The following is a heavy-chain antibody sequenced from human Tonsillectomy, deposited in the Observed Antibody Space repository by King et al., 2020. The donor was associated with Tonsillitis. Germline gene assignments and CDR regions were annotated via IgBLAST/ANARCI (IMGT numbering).Heavy chain of an antibody. CDR2: IISSSSTI. CDR1: GFTFSSYN. J-gene: IGHJ4*02. V-gene: IGHV3-48*01. D-gene: IGHD3-3*01. CDR3: ARVVRGITIFGVVIDY. Sequence: VQLVESGGGLVQPGGSLRLSCAASGFTFSSYNMNLVRQAPGKGLEWGSYIISSSSTIYYSYSVKGRFTISRDNAKNYLYLQMNSLRAEDTAVYYCARVVRGITIFGVVIDYWGQGTLVTVSS.